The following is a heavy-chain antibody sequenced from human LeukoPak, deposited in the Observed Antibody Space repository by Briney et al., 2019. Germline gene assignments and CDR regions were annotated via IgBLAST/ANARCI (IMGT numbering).Heavy chain of an antibody. CDR1: GLTFSSYS. J-gene: IGHJ4*02. V-gene: IGHV3-48*01. Sequence: GGSLRLSCAASGLTFSSYSMNWVRQAPGKGLEWVSHISSSSGTINYADSVKGRFTISGDNARNSLYLQMNSLRAEDTAVYYCARDHNYAFDYWGQGTLVTVSS. D-gene: IGHD5-18*01. CDR2: ISSSSGTI. CDR3: ARDHNYAFDY.